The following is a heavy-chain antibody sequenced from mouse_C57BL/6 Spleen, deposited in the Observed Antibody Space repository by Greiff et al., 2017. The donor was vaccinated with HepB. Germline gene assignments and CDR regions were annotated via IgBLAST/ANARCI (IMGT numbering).Heavy chain of an antibody. D-gene: IGHD2-3*01. CDR1: GYTFTSYW. Sequence: VXLQQPGAELVRPGSSVKLSCKASGYTFTSYWMDWVKQRPGQGLEWIGNIYPSDSETHYNQKFKDKATLTVDKSSSTAYMQLSSLTSEDSAVYYCARSWEWLLHFDVWGTGTTVTVSS. J-gene: IGHJ1*03. CDR2: IYPSDSET. V-gene: IGHV1-61*01. CDR3: ARSWEWLLHFDV.